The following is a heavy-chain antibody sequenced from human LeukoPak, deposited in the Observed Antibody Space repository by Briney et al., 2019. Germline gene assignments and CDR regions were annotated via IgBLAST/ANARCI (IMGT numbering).Heavy chain of an antibody. CDR2: ISSSGST. Sequence: PSQTLSLTCTVSGDSISSGDYYGSGIRQPAGRGLEWIGRISSSGSTNYNPSLKSRVTISVDTSKNQFSLKLSSVTAADTAVYFCARGPYSYDSSGAFDIWGQGTMVTVSS. D-gene: IGHD3-22*01. CDR1: GDSISSGDYY. V-gene: IGHV4-61*02. CDR3: ARGPYSYDSSGAFDI. J-gene: IGHJ3*02.